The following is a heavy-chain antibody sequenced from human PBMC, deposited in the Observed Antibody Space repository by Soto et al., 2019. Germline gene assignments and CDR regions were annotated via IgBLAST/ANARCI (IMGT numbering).Heavy chain of an antibody. CDR1: GYSFTSNW. V-gene: IGHV5-51*01. D-gene: IGHD3-9*01. CDR2: IYPGDSDA. Sequence: GESLKISCKGSGYSFTSNWIGWVRQMPGKGLEWMGIIYPGDSDARYSPSFRGQVSISADKSISTAYLQWSSLKASDTAMYYCARRVYYDCLTGYDKSPGYFDYWGQGTLVTVSS. CDR3: ARRVYYDCLTGYDKSPGYFDY. J-gene: IGHJ4*02.